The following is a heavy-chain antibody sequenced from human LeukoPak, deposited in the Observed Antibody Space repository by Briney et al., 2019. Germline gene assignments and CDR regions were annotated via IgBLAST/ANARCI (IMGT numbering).Heavy chain of an antibody. CDR1: GFPVHSNY. V-gene: IGHV3-66*02. D-gene: IGHD5-24*01. CDR2: IYSGGSI. J-gene: IGHJ4*02. CDR3: ARDLDGYNYFDY. Sequence: GSLRLSCPASGFPVHSNYMSWVGPAPGKGLGWVSVIYSGGSIYYADSVKGRFTISRDNSKNTLYLQMNSLRAEDTAVYYCARDLDGYNYFDYWGQGTLVTVSS.